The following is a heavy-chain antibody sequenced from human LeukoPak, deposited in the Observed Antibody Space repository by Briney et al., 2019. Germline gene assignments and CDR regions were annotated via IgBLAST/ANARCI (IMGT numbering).Heavy chain of an antibody. J-gene: IGHJ4*02. CDR3: ARDDYGDYFDY. D-gene: IGHD4-17*01. CDR1: GGSISSYY. Sequence: SETLSPTCTVSGGSISSYYWSWIRQPPGKGLEWIGYISYSGSTNFNPSLKSRVNISVDTSKNQFSLKLSSVTAADTAVYYCARDDYGDYFDYWGQGTLVTVSS. CDR2: ISYSGST. V-gene: IGHV4-59*01.